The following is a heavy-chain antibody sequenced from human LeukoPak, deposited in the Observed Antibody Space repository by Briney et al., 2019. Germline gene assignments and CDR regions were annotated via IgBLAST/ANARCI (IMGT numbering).Heavy chain of an antibody. D-gene: IGHD5-18*01. CDR2: IRYDGSNK. CDR1: GFTFSSYG. J-gene: IGHJ3*02. V-gene: IGHV3-30*02. Sequence: GGSLRLSCAASGFTFSSYGMHWVRQAPGKGLEWVAFIRYDGSNKYYADSVKGRFTISRDNSTNTLYLQMNSLRAEDTAVYYCAKDLSGYSYGYNAFDIWGQGTMVTVSS. CDR3: AKDLSGYSYGYNAFDI.